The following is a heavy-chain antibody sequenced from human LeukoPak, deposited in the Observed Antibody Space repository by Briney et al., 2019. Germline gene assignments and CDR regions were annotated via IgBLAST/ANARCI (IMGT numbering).Heavy chain of an antibody. Sequence: SETLSLTCTVSGGSVSSSTYFWSWIRQPPGKGLEWIAYIYYSGSTSYNPSLRSRVTISVDTSKNQFSLRLSSMTAADTAVYYCARAPYGDYALDVWGQGTTVTVSS. D-gene: IGHD4-17*01. CDR3: ARAPYGDYALDV. V-gene: IGHV4-61*01. CDR2: IYYSGST. J-gene: IGHJ6*02. CDR1: GGSVSSSTYF.